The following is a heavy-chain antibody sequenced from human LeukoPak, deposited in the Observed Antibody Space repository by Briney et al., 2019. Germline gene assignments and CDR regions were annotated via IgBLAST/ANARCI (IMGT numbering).Heavy chain of an antibody. V-gene: IGHV3-23*01. CDR1: GFTFSSYA. J-gene: IGHJ6*03. CDR3: AKDGGYSTNIYYMDV. CDR2: ISGSGSST. D-gene: IGHD5-12*01. Sequence: GGSLRLSCTASGFTFSSYAMTWVRQAPGKGLEWVSRISGSGSSTYYADSVEGRFTISRDNSRNTLYLQMSSLRAEDTAVYYCAKDGGYSTNIYYMDVWGKGTTVTVSS.